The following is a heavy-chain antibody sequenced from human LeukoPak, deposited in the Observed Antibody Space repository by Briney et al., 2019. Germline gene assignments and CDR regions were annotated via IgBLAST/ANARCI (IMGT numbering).Heavy chain of an antibody. V-gene: IGHV3-13*01. J-gene: IGHJ6*02. CDR1: GFTFSDYD. CDR3: AKDTVSRYCSGGSCLGAMDV. Sequence: QPGGSLRLSCAASGFTFSDYDMHWVRQATGKGLEWVSAIGTAGDTYYTGSVKGRFTISRENAKNSLYLQMNSLRAEDTAVYYCAKDTVSRYCSGGSCLGAMDVWGQGTTVTVSS. D-gene: IGHD2-15*01. CDR2: IGTAGDT.